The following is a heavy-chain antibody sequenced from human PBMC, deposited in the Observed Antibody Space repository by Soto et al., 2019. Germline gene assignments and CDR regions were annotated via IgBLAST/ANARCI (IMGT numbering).Heavy chain of an antibody. CDR3: ASWAGYSK. CDR1: GYTFTNYD. Sequence: QVQLVQSGAEVKKPGASVKVSCKASGYTFTNYDINWVRQATGQGLERMGWMRPNNGNTGYAQKFQGRVTMTRNTSINTAYMELSSLRSEDTAVYYCASWAGYSKWGQGTLVTVSS. CDR2: MRPNNGNT. V-gene: IGHV1-8*01. D-gene: IGHD3-9*01. J-gene: IGHJ4*02.